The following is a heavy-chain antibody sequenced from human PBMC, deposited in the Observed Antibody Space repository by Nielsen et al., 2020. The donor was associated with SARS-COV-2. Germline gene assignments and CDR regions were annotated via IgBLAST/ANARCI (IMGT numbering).Heavy chain of an antibody. D-gene: IGHD2-2*01. CDR1: GFTFSDYY. CDR3: TTEDCRGLGCYYNYYYYYMDV. Sequence: GESLKISCAASGFTFSDYYMSWIRQAPGKGLEWVGRIKSKTDGGTTDYAAPVKGRFTISRDDSKNTLYLQMNSLKTEDTAVYYCTTEDCRGLGCYYNYYYYYMDVWGKGTTVTVSS. J-gene: IGHJ6*03. CDR2: IKSKTDGGTT. V-gene: IGHV3-15*01.